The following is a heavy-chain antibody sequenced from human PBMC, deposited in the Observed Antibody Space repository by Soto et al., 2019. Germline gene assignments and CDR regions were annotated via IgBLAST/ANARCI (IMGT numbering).Heavy chain of an antibody. CDR2: IIPMFGTA. D-gene: IGHD1-26*01. V-gene: IGHV1-69*01. J-gene: IGHJ4*02. Sequence: VKVSCKASGGTFSTYAITWVRQAPGQGLEWMGGIIPMFGTANFAQKFRGRVTVTADESTSTAHMELSSLRSEDTAVYYCASGWETVGTTTPFAYWGPGTLVTVSS. CDR3: ASGWETVGTTTPFAY. CDR1: GGTFSTYA.